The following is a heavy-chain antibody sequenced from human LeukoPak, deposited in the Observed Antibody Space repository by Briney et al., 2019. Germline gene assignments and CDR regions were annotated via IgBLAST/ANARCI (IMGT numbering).Heavy chain of an antibody. Sequence: ETLSLTCAVSGGSISSSNWWSWVRQPPGKGLEWVANTKQDGSEKYYVDSVKGRFTISRDNAKNSLYLQMNSLRAEDTAVYYCARDHFRGATRGDYWGQGTPVTVSS. CDR1: GGSISSSNW. D-gene: IGHD1-26*01. CDR3: ARDHFRGATRGDY. V-gene: IGHV3-7*01. CDR2: TKQDGSEK. J-gene: IGHJ4*02.